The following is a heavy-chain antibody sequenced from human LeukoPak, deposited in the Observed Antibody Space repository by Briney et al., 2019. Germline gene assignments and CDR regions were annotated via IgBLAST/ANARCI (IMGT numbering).Heavy chain of an antibody. J-gene: IGHJ6*03. V-gene: IGHV1-8*03. CDR2: MNPNSGNT. CDR1: GYTFTSYD. D-gene: IGHD5-18*01. Sequence: ASVKVSCKASGYTFTSYDINWVRQATGQGLEWMGWMNPNSGNTGYAQKFQGRVTITRNTSISTAYMELSSLRSEDTAVYYCARGRLGGYSYGHYYYYYYMDVWGKGTTVTVSS. CDR3: ARGRLGGYSYGHYYYYYYMDV.